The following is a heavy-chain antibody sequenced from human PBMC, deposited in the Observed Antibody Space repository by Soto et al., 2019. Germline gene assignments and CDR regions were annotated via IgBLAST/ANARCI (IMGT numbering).Heavy chain of an antibody. V-gene: IGHV3-23*01. J-gene: IGHJ4*02. D-gene: IGHD1-1*01. CDR1: GFSFSTYG. CDR3: AKWNGYGDY. Sequence: ESGGGLVQPGGSLRLSCAVSGFSFSTYGVTWVRQAPGKGLEWVSGVSGGSGVTHYADSVKGRFTITGDNSKNTVYLHMNSRSVEDTAGYYCAKWNGYGDYWGQGTLVTVSS. CDR2: VSGGSGVT.